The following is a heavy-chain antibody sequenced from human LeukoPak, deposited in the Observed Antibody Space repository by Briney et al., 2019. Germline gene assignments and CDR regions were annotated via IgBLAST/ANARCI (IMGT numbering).Heavy chain of an antibody. J-gene: IGHJ5*02. Sequence: GESLKISCKGSGYNFTIYWIGWVRQMPGKGLEWMGIIYPGDSDTRYSPSFQGQVTISAHKSISTAYLQWSSLKASDTAMYYCAIFDFLFGEIDNWFDPWGQGTQVTVSS. D-gene: IGHD3-16*01. CDR2: IYPGDSDT. V-gene: IGHV5-51*01. CDR3: AIFDFLFGEIDNWFDP. CDR1: GYNFTIYW.